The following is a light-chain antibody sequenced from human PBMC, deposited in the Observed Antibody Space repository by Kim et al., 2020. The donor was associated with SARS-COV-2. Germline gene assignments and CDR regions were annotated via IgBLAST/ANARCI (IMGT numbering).Light chain of an antibody. CDR1: QSRLSSDGNTY. V-gene: IGKV2-24*01. CDR3: MQATQFPWT. J-gene: IGKJ1*01. CDR2: KVS. Sequence: PASSTGTSSQSRLSSDGNTYLKWFHQRPGQPPRPLIYKVSIRFSGVPDRFSGSGAGTFFTLRISRVEAEDVGVYYCMQATQFPWTFGQGTKVDIK.